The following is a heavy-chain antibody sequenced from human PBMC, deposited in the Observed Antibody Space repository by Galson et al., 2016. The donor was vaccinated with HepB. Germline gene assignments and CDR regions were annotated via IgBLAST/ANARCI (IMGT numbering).Heavy chain of an antibody. CDR1: DGSFRSYS. V-gene: IGHV4-34*01. Sequence: SETLSLTCAVYDGSFRSYSWSWIRQTPEKGLEWVGEINHGGSTNYNPSLKSRVIISIDTSKNQFSLKLSSVTAADTAVYYCARVRRYAASGRARLDYWGQGTLVTVSS. CDR3: ARVRRYAASGRARLDY. CDR2: INHGGST. D-gene: IGHD3-10*01. J-gene: IGHJ4*02.